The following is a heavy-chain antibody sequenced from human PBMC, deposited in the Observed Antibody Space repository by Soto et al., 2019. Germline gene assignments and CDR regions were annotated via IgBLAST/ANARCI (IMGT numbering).Heavy chain of an antibody. CDR2: ISGGGGVST. Sequence: GGSLRLSCAASGFTFSSYAMTWVRQAPGKGLEWVSGISGGGGVSTYYADSVKGRFTISRDNSMNTLYLQMNRLRAEDTAVYYCAKDAISMVRGVNNWFDPWGQGTLVTVSS. CDR3: AKDAISMVRGVNNWFDP. CDR1: GFTFSSYA. D-gene: IGHD3-10*01. V-gene: IGHV3-23*01. J-gene: IGHJ5*02.